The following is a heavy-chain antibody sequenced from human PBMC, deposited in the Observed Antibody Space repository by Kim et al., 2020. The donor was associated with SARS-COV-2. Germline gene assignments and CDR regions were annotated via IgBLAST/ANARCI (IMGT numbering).Heavy chain of an antibody. J-gene: IGHJ4*02. CDR1: GFTFTSSA. Sequence: SVKVSCKASGFTFTSSAMQWVRQARGQRLEWIGWIVVGSGNTNYAQKFQERVTITRDMSTSTAYMELSSLRSEDTAVYYCAADRSGGSSWSPGPADYWGQGTLVTVSS. V-gene: IGHV1-58*02. CDR3: AADRSGGSSWSPGPADY. D-gene: IGHD6-13*01. CDR2: IVVGSGNT.